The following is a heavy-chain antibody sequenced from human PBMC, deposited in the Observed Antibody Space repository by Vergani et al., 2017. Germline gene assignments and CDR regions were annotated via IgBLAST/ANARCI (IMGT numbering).Heavy chain of an antibody. Sequence: EVQLVQSGAEVKKPGESLRISCKGSGYSFTSYWISWVRQMPGKGLEWMGRIDPSDSYTNYSPSFQGHVTISADKSISTAYLQWSSLKASDTAMYYCVKDIAASGNYWYFDLWGRGTLVTVSS. D-gene: IGHD6-13*01. CDR2: IDPSDSYT. J-gene: IGHJ2*01. CDR3: VKDIAASGNYWYFDL. V-gene: IGHV5-10-1*03. CDR1: GYSFTSYW.